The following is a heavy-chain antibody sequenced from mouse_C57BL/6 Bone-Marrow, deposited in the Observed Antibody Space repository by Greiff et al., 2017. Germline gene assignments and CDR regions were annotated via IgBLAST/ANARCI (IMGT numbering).Heavy chain of an antibody. V-gene: IGHV1-82*01. J-gene: IGHJ2*01. D-gene: IGHD6-5*01. CDR1: GYAFSSSW. CDR2: IYPGDGDT. CDR3: ASQAYPLSLQNYFDY. Sequence: QVQLQQSGPELVKPGASVKISCTASGYAFSSSWMNWVKQRPGKGLEWIGRIYPGDGDTNYNGKFKGKATLTADKSSSTAYMQLSSLTSEDSAVNFCASQAYPLSLQNYFDYWGQGTTLTVSS.